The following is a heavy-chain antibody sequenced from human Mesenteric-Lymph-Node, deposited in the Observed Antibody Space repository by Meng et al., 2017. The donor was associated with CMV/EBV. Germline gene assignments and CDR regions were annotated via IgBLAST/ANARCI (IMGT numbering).Heavy chain of an antibody. J-gene: IGHJ4*02. CDR1: GFTFNTYE. D-gene: IGHD1-1*01. V-gene: IGHV3-48*03. Sequence: GGSLRLSCTSSGFTFNTYEMNWVRQAPGKGLEWVSFISSSGRNVCYADSVKGRFTISRDNAKNSLYLQMDSLSAEDTAVYYCARDQDWTIDYWGQGILVTVSS. CDR3: ARDQDWTIDY. CDR2: ISSSGRNV.